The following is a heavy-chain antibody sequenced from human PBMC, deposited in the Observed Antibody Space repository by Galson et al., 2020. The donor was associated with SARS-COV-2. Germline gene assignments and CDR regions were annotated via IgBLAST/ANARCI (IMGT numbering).Heavy chain of an antibody. CDR3: ARGIWEGRYCGLDL. V-gene: IGHV1-69*13. CDR1: GGIFTTYA. D-gene: IGHD3-16*01. Sequence: AEKVSCKVSGGIFTTYAFSRVGQAPGQGREWMGGTIPKFGTSNYAQKSQDRITFTADECSSTAHMELSSLRSDDTAVYYCARGIWEGRYCGLDLWGQGTRGTVSS. CDR2: TIPKFGTS. J-gene: IGHJ6*02.